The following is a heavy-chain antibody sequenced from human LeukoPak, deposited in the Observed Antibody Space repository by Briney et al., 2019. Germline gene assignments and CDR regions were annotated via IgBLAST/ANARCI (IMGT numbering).Heavy chain of an antibody. CDR2: ISYDGSNK. CDR3: ARDRSGFFDY. V-gene: IGHV3-30*03. D-gene: IGHD3-3*01. Sequence: GGSLRLSCAASGFTFSSYGMHWVRQAPGKGLEWVAVISYDGSNKYYADSVKGRFTISRDNSKNTLYLQMNSLRAEDTAVYYCARDRSGFFDYWGQGTLVTVSS. CDR1: GFTFSSYG. J-gene: IGHJ4*02.